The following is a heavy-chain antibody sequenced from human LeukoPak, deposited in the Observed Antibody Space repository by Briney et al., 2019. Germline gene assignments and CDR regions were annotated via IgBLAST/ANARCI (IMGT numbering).Heavy chain of an antibody. V-gene: IGHV3-23*01. D-gene: IGHD2-15*01. Sequence: GGSLRLSCAASGFTFSTYAMSWVRQAPGKGLELVSIICGDDGSTYYADSVKGRFTISRDNSKNTLYLQMNSLKAEDTAVYYCAKGGSASWYSALGDWGPVTLVTVSS. J-gene: IGHJ4*02. CDR3: AKGGSASWYSALGD. CDR2: ICGDDGST. CDR1: GFTFSTYA.